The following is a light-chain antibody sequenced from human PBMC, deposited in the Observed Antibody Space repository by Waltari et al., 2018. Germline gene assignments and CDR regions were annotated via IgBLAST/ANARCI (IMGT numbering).Light chain of an antibody. J-gene: IGKJ1*01. CDR3: QKYETLPAT. CDR1: QSISSF. V-gene: IGKV3-20*01. CDR2: DAS. Sequence: DIFLTQSPGTLSLSPGEGATLSCRASQSISSFLSWYQQKPGQAPKLLIYDASTWDTGIPYRFSGSGSGTDFSLTISRLEAEDFAVYYCQKYETLPATFGQGTKVEIK.